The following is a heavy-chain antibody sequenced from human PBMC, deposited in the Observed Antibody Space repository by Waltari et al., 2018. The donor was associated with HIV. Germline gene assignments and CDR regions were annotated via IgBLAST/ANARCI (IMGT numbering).Heavy chain of an antibody. CDR3: ARSRFGGCDS. J-gene: IGHJ4*02. V-gene: IGHV4-61*02. D-gene: IGHD3-10*01. Sequence: QLQESGPGLVKASQTLSLNCTISHGSISGGGYYWPWIRRPAGKGLEWIGHISSTANTHYQPSRKSRVSISIDTSKDRFSLKLTSVTAADTATYFCARSRFGGCDSWGPGTRVTVSS. CDR1: HGSISGGGYY. CDR2: ISSTANT.